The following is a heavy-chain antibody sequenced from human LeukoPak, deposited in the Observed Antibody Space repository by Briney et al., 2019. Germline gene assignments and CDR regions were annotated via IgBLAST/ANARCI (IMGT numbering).Heavy chain of an antibody. CDR1: GFTFRSYD. CDR3: ATGGGYYYDSSGYYSEIDY. D-gene: IGHD3-22*01. V-gene: IGHV3-13*01. CDR2: TGTAGEI. Sequence: GGSLRLSCAASGFTFRSYDMHWVRQATGKGLEWVSGTGTAGEIYYPGSVKGRFTISRENAKNSLYLQMNSLRAGDTAVYYCATGGGYYYDSSGYYSEIDYWGQGTLVTVSS. J-gene: IGHJ4*02.